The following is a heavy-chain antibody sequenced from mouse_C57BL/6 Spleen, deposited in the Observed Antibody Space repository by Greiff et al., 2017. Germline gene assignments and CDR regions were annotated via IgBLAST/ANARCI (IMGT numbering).Heavy chain of an antibody. CDR1: GYTFTSYW. D-gene: IGHD1-1*02. CDR3: ARRVGGDFDY. V-gene: IGHV1-64*01. CDR2: IHPNSGST. Sequence: QVQLKQPGAELVKPGASVKLSCKASGYTFTSYWVHWVKQRPGQGLEWIGMIHPNSGSTNYNEKFKSKATLTVDKSSSTAYMQLSSLTSEDSAVYYCARRVGGDFDYWGQGTTLTVSS. J-gene: IGHJ2*01.